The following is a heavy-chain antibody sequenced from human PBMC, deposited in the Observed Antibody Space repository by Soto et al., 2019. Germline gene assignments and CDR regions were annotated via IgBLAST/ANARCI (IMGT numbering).Heavy chain of an antibody. CDR3: AKAGYCSTSSCYNNLFDP. CDR1: GFTFSSYA. CDR2: ISGSGGST. J-gene: IGHJ5*02. D-gene: IGHD2-2*03. Sequence: GGSLRLSCAASGFTFSSYAMNWVRQAPGKGLEWVSSISGSGGSTYSADSVKGRFTISRDNSKNTLYLQMNSLRAEDTATYYCAKAGYCSTSSCYNNLFDPWGQGTLVTVSS. V-gene: IGHV3-23*01.